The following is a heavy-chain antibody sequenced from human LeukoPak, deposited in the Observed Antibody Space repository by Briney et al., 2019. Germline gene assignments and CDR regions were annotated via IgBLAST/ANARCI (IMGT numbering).Heavy chain of an antibody. CDR2: VNGDGSFT. Sequence: GGSLRLSCAASGFTLSSYWMHWVRQVPGRGLVWVSRVNGDGSFTVYADSVKGRFTISRDNAKNTLYLQMNSLRAEDTAVYYCTRSMTMVTPFDYWGQGTLVTVSS. J-gene: IGHJ4*02. CDR1: GFTLSSYW. CDR3: TRSMTMVTPFDY. V-gene: IGHV3-74*01. D-gene: IGHD4/OR15-4a*01.